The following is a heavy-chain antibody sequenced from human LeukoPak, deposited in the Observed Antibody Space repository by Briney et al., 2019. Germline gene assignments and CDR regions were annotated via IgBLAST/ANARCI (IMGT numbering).Heavy chain of an antibody. D-gene: IGHD3-10*01. CDR2: ISISSSYI. CDR1: GFTFSSYS. J-gene: IGHJ4*02. V-gene: IGHV3-21*01. CDR3: ARDYASGSYYNIFEY. Sequence: GGSLRLSCAASGFTFSSYSMNWVRQAPGKGLECVSSISISSSYIYYADSVKGRFTVSRDNSSNTLFLQMNSLRAEDTAVYYCARDYASGSYYNIFEYWGQGTLVTVSS.